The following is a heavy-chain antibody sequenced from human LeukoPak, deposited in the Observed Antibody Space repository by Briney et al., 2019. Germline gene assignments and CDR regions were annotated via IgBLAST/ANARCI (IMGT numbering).Heavy chain of an antibody. CDR1: RFAFSKFW. CDR3: ARADVSGSYTDFDY. V-gene: IGHV3-74*01. D-gene: IGHD1-26*01. CDR2: INLDTSVT. J-gene: IGHJ4*02. Sequence: PGGSLRLSCTASRFAFSKFWRHWARQAPGKGLVWVSRINLDTSVTTYADSVKGRFTISRDNAKNTLYLQMSSLRGDDTAVYYCARADVSGSYTDFDYRGQGTLVTVPS.